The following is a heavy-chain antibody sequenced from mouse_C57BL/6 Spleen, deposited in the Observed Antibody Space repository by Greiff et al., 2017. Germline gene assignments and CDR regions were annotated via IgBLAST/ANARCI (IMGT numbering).Heavy chain of an antibody. CDR3: ARSGYYGSSSYAMDY. Sequence: EVQLQESGPELVKPGASVKISCKASGYSFTDYNMNWVKQSNGKSLEWIGVINPNYGTTRYNQKFKGKATLTVDQSSSTAYMQLNSLTSEESAVYYCARSGYYGSSSYAMDYWGQGTSVTVSS. CDR2: INPNYGTT. J-gene: IGHJ4*01. CDR1: GYSFTDYN. D-gene: IGHD1-1*01. V-gene: IGHV1-39*01.